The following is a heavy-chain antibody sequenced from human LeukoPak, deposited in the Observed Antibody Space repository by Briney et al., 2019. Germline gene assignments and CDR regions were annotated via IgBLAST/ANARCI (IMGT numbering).Heavy chain of an antibody. D-gene: IGHD6-13*01. CDR2: IKHDGTSK. V-gene: IGHV3-7*01. CDR3: ATQRWAIFDY. Sequence: GGSLRLSCEASGLTFNSYWMSWVRQAPGKGLEWVANIKHDGTSKYYVDSVKGRFTISRDNAKNSLYLRMNSLRAEDTAVYYCATQRWAIFDYWGQGALVTVSS. J-gene: IGHJ4*02. CDR1: GLTFNSYW.